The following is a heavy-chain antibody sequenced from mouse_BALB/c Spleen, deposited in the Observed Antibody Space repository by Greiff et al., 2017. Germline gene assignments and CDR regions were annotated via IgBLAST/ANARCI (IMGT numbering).Heavy chain of an antibody. CDR1: GYTFTVYW. Sequence: QVQLQQPGAELVMPGASVKMSCKASGYTFTVYWMHWVKQRPGQGLEWIGAIDTSDSYTSYNQKFKGKATLTVDESSSTAYMQLSSLTSEDSAVYYCARGYYRYDPYAMDYWGQGTSVTVSS. CDR2: IDTSDSYT. D-gene: IGHD2-14*01. CDR3: ARGYYRYDPYAMDY. V-gene: IGHV1-69*01. J-gene: IGHJ4*01.